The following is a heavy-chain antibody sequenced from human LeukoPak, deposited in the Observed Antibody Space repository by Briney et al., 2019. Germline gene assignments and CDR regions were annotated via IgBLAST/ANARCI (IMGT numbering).Heavy chain of an antibody. Sequence: SETLSLTCTVSGGSISSYYWSWIRQPPGKRLEWIGHIYYSGSTNYNPSLKSRVTISVDTSRNQFSLKLSSVTAADTAVYYCARVTGDVFSLWGQGTLVTVSS. V-gene: IGHV4-59*01. J-gene: IGHJ4*02. CDR3: ARVTGDVFSL. CDR1: GGSISSYY. D-gene: IGHD7-27*01. CDR2: IYYSGST.